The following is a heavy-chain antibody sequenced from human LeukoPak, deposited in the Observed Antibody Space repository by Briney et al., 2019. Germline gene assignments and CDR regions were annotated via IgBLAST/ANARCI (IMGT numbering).Heavy chain of an antibody. CDR2: IYSGGST. CDR1: GFTVSSNY. CDR3: ARGLPRLVVPAATPDFYYYYYMDV. J-gene: IGHJ6*03. D-gene: IGHD2-2*01. V-gene: IGHV3-66*01. Sequence: GGSLRLSCAASGFTVSSNYMSWVRQAPGKGLEWVSVIYSGGSTYYADSVKGRFTISRDNSKNTLYLQMNSLRAEDTAVYYCARGLPRLVVPAATPDFYYYYYMDVWGKGTTVTVSS.